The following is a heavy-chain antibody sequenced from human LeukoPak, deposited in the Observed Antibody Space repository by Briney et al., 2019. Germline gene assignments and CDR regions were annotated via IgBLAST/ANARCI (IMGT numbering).Heavy chain of an antibody. V-gene: IGHV1-46*01. CDR1: GYTFSSYY. CDR3: ARAAVVTANYFDY. Sequence: ASVKVSCKASGYTFSSYYMHWVRQAPGQGLEWVGIFNPSGGSTSYAQKFQGRVTMTRDTSTSTVYMELSSLRSEDTAVYYCARAAVVTANYFDYWAQGTLVTVSS. CDR2: FNPSGGST. D-gene: IGHD2-21*02. J-gene: IGHJ4*02.